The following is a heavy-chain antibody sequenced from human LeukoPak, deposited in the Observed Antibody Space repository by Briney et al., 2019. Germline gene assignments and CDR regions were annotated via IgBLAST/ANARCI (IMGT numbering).Heavy chain of an antibody. J-gene: IGHJ5*02. CDR3: GRVFYSSNWNLFDP. V-gene: IGHV4-61*05. D-gene: IGHD6-13*01. Sequence: PSETLSLTCTVSGGSISSSSYYWGWIRQPPGKGLEWIGYISYSGSTNYNPSLNSRVTISVDTSKNQFSLKLTSVTAADTAVYYCGRVFYSSNWNLFDPWGQGTLVTVSS. CDR1: GGSISSSSYY. CDR2: ISYSGST.